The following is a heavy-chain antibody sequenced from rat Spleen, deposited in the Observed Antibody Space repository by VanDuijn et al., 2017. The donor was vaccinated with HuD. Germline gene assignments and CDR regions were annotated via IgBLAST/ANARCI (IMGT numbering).Heavy chain of an antibody. V-gene: IGHV5-36*01. CDR3: TRPQLPGYNGFAY. D-gene: IGHD1-4*01. CDR2: INWSGTIT. J-gene: IGHJ3*01. Sequence: EVQLVESGGALVQPGRSLKLSCAASGFTFDDYGMAWVRQAPKNGLEWVANINWSGTITYYPDSVKGRFTISRDNSKNALYLQMNNLRSEDTAIYYCTRPQLPGYNGFAYWGQGTLVTVSS. CDR1: GFTFDDYG.